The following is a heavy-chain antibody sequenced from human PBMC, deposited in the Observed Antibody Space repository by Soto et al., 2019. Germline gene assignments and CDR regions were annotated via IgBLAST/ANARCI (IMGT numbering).Heavy chain of an antibody. CDR2: INQDGSEK. J-gene: IGHJ4*01. CDR1: GFSFSDAW. V-gene: IGHV3-7*01. Sequence: EVLLVESGGGLVQPGGSLKLACAASGFSFSDAWMGWVRQAPGRGLEWVTSINQDGSEKHYVDSVKGRFTISRDNAKKSLYLQMTSLRGEDTALYYCARGSWPVDWWGHGTLVTVSP. CDR3: ARGSWPVDW.